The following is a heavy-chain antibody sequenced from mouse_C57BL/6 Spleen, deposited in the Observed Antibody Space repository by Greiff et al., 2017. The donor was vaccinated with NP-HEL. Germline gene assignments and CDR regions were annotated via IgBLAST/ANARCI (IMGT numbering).Heavy chain of an antibody. CDR1: GFSLTSYG. CDR2: IWSGGST. Sequence: VKLMESGPGLVQPSQSLSITCTVSGFSLTSYGVHWVRQSPGKGLEWLGVIWSGGSTDYNAAFISRLSISKDNSKSQVFFKMNSLQADDTAIYYCARNDYYGSSSFAYWGQGTLVTVSA. V-gene: IGHV2-2*01. CDR3: ARNDYYGSSSFAY. D-gene: IGHD1-1*01. J-gene: IGHJ3*01.